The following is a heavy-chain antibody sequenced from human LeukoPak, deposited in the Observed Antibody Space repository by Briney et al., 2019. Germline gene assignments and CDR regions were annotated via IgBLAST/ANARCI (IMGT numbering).Heavy chain of an antibody. CDR2: ISAYNGNT. CDR3: ARDIIGRVTPYYFGY. J-gene: IGHJ4*02. Sequence: GASVKVSCKASGYTFTSYGISWVRQAPGQGLEWMGWISAYNGNTNYAQKLQGRVTMTTDTSTSTAYMELRSLRSDDTAVYYCARDIIGRVTPYYFGYWGQGTLVTVSS. CDR1: GYTFTSYG. V-gene: IGHV1-18*01. D-gene: IGHD4-23*01.